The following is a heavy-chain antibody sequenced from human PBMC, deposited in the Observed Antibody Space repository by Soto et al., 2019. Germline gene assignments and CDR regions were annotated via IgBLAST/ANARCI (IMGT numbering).Heavy chain of an antibody. V-gene: IGHV3-23*01. Sequence: EVQLSESGGGLVQPGGSLRLSCAASGFTFSSYSMGWVRQAPGKGLEWVSAISGRDDSTYHADSVRRRFTISRDNSKNTLYLQMRSMRAEDTAIDYGATRALSSAGEFDNWGPGTLVTVSS. CDR1: GFTFSSYS. CDR2: ISGRDDST. CDR3: ATRALSSAGEFDN. D-gene: IGHD2-21*01. J-gene: IGHJ4*02.